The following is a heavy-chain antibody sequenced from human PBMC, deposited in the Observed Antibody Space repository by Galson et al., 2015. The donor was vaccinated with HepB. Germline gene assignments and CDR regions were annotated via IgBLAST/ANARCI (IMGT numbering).Heavy chain of an antibody. V-gene: IGHV5-51*01. CDR1: GYSFTSYR. D-gene: IGHD3-3*01. J-gene: IGHJ5*02. CDR2: INPGDSDT. CDR3: AGHEKGHDFWSGYYAFDP. Sequence: SGAEVKKPGESLKISCKGSGYSFTSYRIGWVRQMPGKGLEWMGIINPGDSDTTYSPSFEGQVTISVDKSMSTTYLQWSSLKASDTARYYCAGHEKGHDFWSGYYAFDPWGQGTLVTVSS.